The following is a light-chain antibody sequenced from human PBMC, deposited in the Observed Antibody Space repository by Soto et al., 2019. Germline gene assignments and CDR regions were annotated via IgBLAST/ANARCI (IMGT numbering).Light chain of an antibody. V-gene: IGKV4-1*01. CDR3: QQYYTSPDT. Sequence: DIVMTQSPDSLAVSLGERANINCKSSQSVLFRSDTKNYLAWYQQRSGQPPKLLIYWASTRESGVPDRFSGSGSGTDCTLAISSLLAEDVAVDYFQQYYTSPDTLGQWIKLEIK. CDR2: WAS. CDR1: QSVLFRSDTKNY. J-gene: IGKJ2*01.